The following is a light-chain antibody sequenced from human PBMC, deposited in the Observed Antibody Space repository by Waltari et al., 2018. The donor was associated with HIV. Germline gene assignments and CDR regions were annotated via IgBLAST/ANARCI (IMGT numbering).Light chain of an antibody. CDR2: GAT. CDR1: QTVLYSYNQKNF. J-gene: IGKJ1*01. V-gene: IGKV4-1*01. CDR3: QQYYSSPDT. Sequence: DIVMTQSPDSLAVPLGERATITCNCSQTVLYSYNQKNFLSWYQQKPGQPPKLLISGATTLDTGVPDRFSGSGSGTEFTLTVSSLQSEDVAFYYCQQYYSSPDTFGQGTKVEL.